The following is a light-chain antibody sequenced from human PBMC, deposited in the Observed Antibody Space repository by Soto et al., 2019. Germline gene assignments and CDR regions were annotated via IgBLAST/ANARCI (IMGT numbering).Light chain of an antibody. CDR3: QQYNNWPPST. Sequence: EIVMTQSPATLSVSPGERATLSCRASQSVSSNLAWYQQKPGQAPRLLIYGASTRATDIPARFSGSGSGTKFTLTISSLQSEDFAVYYCQQYNNWPPSTFGPGTKVDIK. J-gene: IGKJ1*01. CDR2: GAS. CDR1: QSVSSN. V-gene: IGKV3-15*01.